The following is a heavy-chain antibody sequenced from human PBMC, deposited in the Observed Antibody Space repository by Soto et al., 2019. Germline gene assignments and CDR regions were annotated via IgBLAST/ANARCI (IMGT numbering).Heavy chain of an antibody. CDR1: GASVSRTNW. CDR3: VSGYAPGSN. Sequence: SETLSLTCTVSGASVSRTNWWNWVRQPPGKGLEWVGEISHSGTTNYNPSLKSRVSISVDKSKNQFSLKLSSVTAADTAVYYCVSGYAPGSNWCQGPLVT. J-gene: IGHJ4*02. CDR2: ISHSGTT. V-gene: IGHV4-4*02. D-gene: IGHD3-10*01.